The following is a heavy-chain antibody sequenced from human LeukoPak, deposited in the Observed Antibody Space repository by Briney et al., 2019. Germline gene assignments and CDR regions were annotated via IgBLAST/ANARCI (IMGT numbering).Heavy chain of an antibody. CDR1: GGSISSYY. V-gene: IGHV4-4*07. D-gene: IGHD2-2*01. CDR2: IYTSGSP. J-gene: IGHJ5*02. CDR3: ARDLFLCSSTSCYAGLPYYDILPSGIWFDP. Sequence: PSETLSLTCTVSGGSISSYYWSWIRQPAGKGLEWIGRIYTSGSPNYNPSLKSRVTLSVDTSKNQFSLKLSSVPAADTVVYYCARDLFLCSSTSCYAGLPYYDILPSGIWFDPWGQGTLVTVSS.